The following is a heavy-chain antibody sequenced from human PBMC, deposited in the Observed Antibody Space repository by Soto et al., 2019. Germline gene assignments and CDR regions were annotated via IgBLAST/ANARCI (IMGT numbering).Heavy chain of an antibody. Sequence: RASVKVPCKASGGTFSSYAISWLRQSPGQGLEWMGGIIPIFGTANYAQKFQGRVTITADKSTSTAYMELSSLRSEDTAVYYCARSKKVIGIVVVPAALGGNCFDPWGQGTLVTVSS. CDR1: GGTFSSYA. J-gene: IGHJ5*02. V-gene: IGHV1-69*06. CDR2: IIPIFGTA. D-gene: IGHD2-2*01. CDR3: ARSKKVIGIVVVPAALGGNCFDP.